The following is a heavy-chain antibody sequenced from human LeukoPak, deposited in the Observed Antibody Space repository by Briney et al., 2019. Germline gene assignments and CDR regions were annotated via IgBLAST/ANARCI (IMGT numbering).Heavy chain of an antibody. J-gene: IGHJ4*02. CDR3: ARGITMVRGTYYFDY. CDR2: IYYSGST. Sequence: SETLSLTCTVSGGSISSGDYYWSCIRQPPGKGLEWIGYIYYSGSTYYNPSLKSRVTISVDTSKNQFSLKLSSVTAADTAVYYCARGITMVRGTYYFDYWGQGTLVTVSS. D-gene: IGHD3-10*01. CDR1: GGSISSGDYY. V-gene: IGHV4-30-4*01.